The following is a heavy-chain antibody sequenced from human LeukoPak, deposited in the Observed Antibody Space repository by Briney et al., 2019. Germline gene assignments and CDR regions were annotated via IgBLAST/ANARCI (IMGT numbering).Heavy chain of an antibody. J-gene: IGHJ4*02. V-gene: IGHV3-21*04. CDR3: AKDSSYYGSGSWGGFDY. CDR1: GFTFSSYS. Sequence: PGGSLRLSCAASGFTFSSYSMNWVRQAPGKGLEWVSSISSSSSYIYYADSVKGRFTISRDNAKNSLYLQMNSLRAEDTALYYCAKDSSYYGSGSWGGFDYWGQGTLVTVSS. D-gene: IGHD3-10*01. CDR2: ISSSSSYI.